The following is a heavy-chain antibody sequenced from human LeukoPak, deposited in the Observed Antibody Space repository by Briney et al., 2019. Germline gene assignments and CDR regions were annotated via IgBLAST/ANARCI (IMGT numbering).Heavy chain of an antibody. D-gene: IGHD6-19*01. Sequence: HLGGSLRLSCAASGFTFSSYGLHWVRQAPGKGLEWVAVISYDGSNKYYADSVKGRFTISRDNSKNTLYLQMNSLRAEDTAVYYCAKDSVSSGWDVWGQGTTVTVSS. CDR3: AKDSVSSGWDV. V-gene: IGHV3-30*18. CDR2: ISYDGSNK. J-gene: IGHJ6*02. CDR1: GFTFSSYG.